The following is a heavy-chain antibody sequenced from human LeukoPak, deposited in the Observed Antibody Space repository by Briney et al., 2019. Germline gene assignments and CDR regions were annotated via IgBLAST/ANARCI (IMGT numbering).Heavy chain of an antibody. D-gene: IGHD3-10*01. CDR2: ISSSSSSYI. CDR1: GFTFSSYS. J-gene: IGHJ4*02. CDR3: ARASYYGSGSYSPLDY. V-gene: IGHV3-21*01. Sequence: GGSLRLSCAASGFTFSSYSMNWVRQAPVKALEWVSSISSSSSSYIYYADSVKGRFTISRDNAKNSLYLQMNSLRAEDTAVYYCARASYYGSGSYSPLDYWGQGTLVTVSS.